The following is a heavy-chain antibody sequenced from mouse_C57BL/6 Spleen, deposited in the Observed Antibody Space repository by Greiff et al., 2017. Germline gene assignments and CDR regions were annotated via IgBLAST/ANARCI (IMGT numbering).Heavy chain of an antibody. V-gene: IGHV1-85*01. Sequence: VKLMESGPELVKPGASVKLSCKASGYTFTSYDINWVKQRPGQGLEWIGWIYPRDGSTKYNEKFKGKATLTVDTSSSTAYMELHSLTSEYSAVYVCARGDSAGYDYYAMDYWGQGTSVTVSS. CDR2: IYPRDGST. CDR3: ARGDSAGYDYYAMDY. CDR1: GYTFTSYD. D-gene: IGHD3-2*02. J-gene: IGHJ4*01.